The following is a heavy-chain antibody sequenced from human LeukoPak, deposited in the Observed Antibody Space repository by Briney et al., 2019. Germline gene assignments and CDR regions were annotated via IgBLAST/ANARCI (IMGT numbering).Heavy chain of an antibody. CDR3: ARDLSPVVRASPMGY. J-gene: IGHJ4*02. Sequence: GGSPRLSCAASGFTFSSYTIHWVRQAPGKGLEYVSAISGNGGDTYYANSVNGRFTISRDNSKNTLFLQMGSLRAEDMAVYYCARDLSPVVRASPMGYWGQGTLVTVSS. V-gene: IGHV3-64*01. D-gene: IGHD3-10*01. CDR2: ISGNGGDT. CDR1: GFTFSSYT.